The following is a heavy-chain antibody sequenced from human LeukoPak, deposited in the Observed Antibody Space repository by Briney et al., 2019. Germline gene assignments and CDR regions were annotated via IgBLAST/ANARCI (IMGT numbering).Heavy chain of an antibody. D-gene: IGHD1-26*01. J-gene: IGHJ4*02. CDR3: AKSRGESRGASNY. V-gene: IGHV3-23*01. CDR2: INGSGDTT. CDR1: GFTFSSYA. Sequence: GGSLRLSCAASGFTFSSYAMNWVRQAPGKGLEWVSFINGSGDTTYYADSVKGRFTISRDSSKNTLYLQMNSLRAEDTAVYYCAKSRGESRGASNYWGQGTLVAVSS.